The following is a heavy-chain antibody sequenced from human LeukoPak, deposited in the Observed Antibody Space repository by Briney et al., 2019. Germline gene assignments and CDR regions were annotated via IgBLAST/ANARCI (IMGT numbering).Heavy chain of an antibody. CDR2: ISGSGGST. D-gene: IGHD3-22*01. J-gene: IGHJ4*02. CDR1: GFTFSKNA. Sequence: GGSLRLSCAASGFTFSKNAMSWVRQAPGKGLEWVSAISGSGGSTYYADSVKGRFTISRDNSKNTLYLQMNSLRAEDTAVYYCANTDYYDSSGNVYWGQGTLVTVSS. CDR3: ANTDYYDSSGNVY. V-gene: IGHV3-23*01.